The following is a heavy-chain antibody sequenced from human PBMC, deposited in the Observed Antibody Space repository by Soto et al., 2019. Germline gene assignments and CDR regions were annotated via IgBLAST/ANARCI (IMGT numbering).Heavy chain of an antibody. CDR2: INSDGSST. J-gene: IGHJ6*02. CDR1: DFTFSNRW. Sequence: PGGSLRLSCVASDFTFSNRWMHWVRQVPGKGLVWVSHINSDGSSTTYADSAKGRFTISRDNAKKTVYLQMNSLRAEDTAVYFCARDNSYALDAWGQGTTVTVSS. V-gene: IGHV3-74*03. CDR3: ARDNSYALDA.